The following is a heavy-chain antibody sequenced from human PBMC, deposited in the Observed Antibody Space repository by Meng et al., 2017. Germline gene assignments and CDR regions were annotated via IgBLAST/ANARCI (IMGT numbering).Heavy chain of an antibody. CDR1: GFTFSSYG. J-gene: IGHJ3*02. CDR3: ARGSLSGYAGDAFDI. D-gene: IGHD5-12*01. V-gene: IGHV3-33*01. Sequence: GGSLRLSCAASGFTFSSYGMHWVRQAPGKGLEWVAVIWYDGSNKYHADSVKGRFTISRDNSKNTLYLQMNSLRAEDTAVYYCARGSLSGYAGDAFDIWGQGTMVTVSS. CDR2: IWYDGSNK.